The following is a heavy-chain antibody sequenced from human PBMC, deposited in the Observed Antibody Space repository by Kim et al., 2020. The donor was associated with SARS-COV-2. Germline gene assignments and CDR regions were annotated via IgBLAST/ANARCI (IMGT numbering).Heavy chain of an antibody. V-gene: IGHV3-7*01. CDR3: ARGGSKFDP. D-gene: IGHD6-6*01. Sequence: GGSLRLSCAASGFTFSAYWMSWVRQAPGKGLEWVANIKPDGSEKYYVDSVKGRFTISRDNAKNSLYLQMSSLRAEDTAVYYCARGGSKFDPLGQGTLVIVSS. J-gene: IGHJ5*02. CDR2: IKPDGSEK. CDR1: GFTFSAYW.